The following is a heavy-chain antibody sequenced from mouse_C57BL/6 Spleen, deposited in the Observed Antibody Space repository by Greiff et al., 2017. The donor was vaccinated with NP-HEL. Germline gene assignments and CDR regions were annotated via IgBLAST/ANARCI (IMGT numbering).Heavy chain of an antibody. CDR1: GYTFTDYY. CDR3: ARYPYYYAMDY. J-gene: IGHJ4*01. CDR2: INPNNGGT. V-gene: IGHV1-26*01. Sequence: VQLQQSGPELVKPGASVKISCKASGYTFTDYYMNWVKQSHGKSLEWIGDINPNNGGTSYNQKFKGKATLTVDKSSSTAYMELRSLTSEDSAVYYCARYPYYYAMDYWGQGTSVTVSS.